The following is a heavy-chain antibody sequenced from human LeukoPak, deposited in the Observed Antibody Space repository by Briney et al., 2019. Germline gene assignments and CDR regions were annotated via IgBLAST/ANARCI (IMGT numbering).Heavy chain of an antibody. Sequence: XYYXSWIRQPPGXGLXWIGEINHSGSTNXNPSLKRRVTISVDTXKNXFSLKLSSVTAADTAVYYCGXXXXXXXXXXLXYWGXGXXXXVSS. V-gene: IGHV4-34*01. CDR2: INHSGST. J-gene: IGHJ4*02. CDR3: GXXXXXXXXXXLXY. CDR1: XYY.